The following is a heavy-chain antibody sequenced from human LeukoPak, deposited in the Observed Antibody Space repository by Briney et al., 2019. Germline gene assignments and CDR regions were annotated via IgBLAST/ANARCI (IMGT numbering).Heavy chain of an antibody. V-gene: IGHV1-18*01. Sequence: ASVKVSCKASGGTFSSYAISWVRQAPGQGLEWMGWISAYNGNTNYAQKLQGRVTMTTDTSTSTAYMELRSLRSDDTAVYYCARGGNYDFWSGYSHIDYWGQGTLVTVSS. CDR3: ARGGNYDFWSGYSHIDY. J-gene: IGHJ4*02. CDR2: ISAYNGNT. CDR1: GGTFSSYA. D-gene: IGHD3-3*01.